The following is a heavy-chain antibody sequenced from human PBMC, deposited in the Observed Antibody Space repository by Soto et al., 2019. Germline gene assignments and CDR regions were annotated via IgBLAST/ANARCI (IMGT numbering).Heavy chain of an antibody. V-gene: IGHV1-69*01. CDR2: IIPIFGTA. CDR1: GCTFSSYA. CDR3: ARDRRSAYRSSWTRGFDP. Sequence: GASVKVCCKASGCTFSSYAISWVRQAPGQGLEWMGGIIPIFGTANYAQKFQGRVTITADESTSTASMELSSLRSEDTAVYYCARDRRSAYRSSWTRGFDPSGQGTLVTVSS. J-gene: IGHJ5*02. D-gene: IGHD6-13*01.